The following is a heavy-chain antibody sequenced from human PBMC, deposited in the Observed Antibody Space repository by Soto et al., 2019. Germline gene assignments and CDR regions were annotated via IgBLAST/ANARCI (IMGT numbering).Heavy chain of an antibody. Sequence: QVQLQQWGAGLLKPSETLSLTCAVYGGSFSGYYWSWIRQPPGKGLEWIGEINHSGSTNYNPSHKSRLTTSVDTSKDQLSLKLSSVTGPDTAVYDCAIRFTGPGRYYYGMDVWGQGTTVNVSS. J-gene: IGHJ6*02. D-gene: IGHD3-10*01. CDR3: AIRFTGPGRYYYGMDV. CDR2: INHSGST. CDR1: GGSFSGYY. V-gene: IGHV4-34*01.